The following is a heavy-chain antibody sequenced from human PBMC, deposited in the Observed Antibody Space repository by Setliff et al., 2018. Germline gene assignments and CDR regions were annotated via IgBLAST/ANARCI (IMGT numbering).Heavy chain of an antibody. CDR3: ARMSGFQYIDV. Sequence: SETLSLTCSVSDGSMTSGSYYWGWIRQPPGKGLEWIGEINHSGSTNYNPSLKSRVTISLDTSKNQFSLSLTSVTAEDTAVYYCARMSGFQYIDVWDKGTTVTVSS. D-gene: IGHD3-3*01. CDR1: DGSMTSGSYY. J-gene: IGHJ6*03. CDR2: INHSGST. V-gene: IGHV4-39*07.